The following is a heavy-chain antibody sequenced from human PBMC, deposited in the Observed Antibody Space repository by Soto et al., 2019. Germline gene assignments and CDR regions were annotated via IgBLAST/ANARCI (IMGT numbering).Heavy chain of an antibody. D-gene: IGHD6-6*01. Sequence: PGGSLRLSCEASGFTFSSYWMEWVRQAPGKGLVWVSRIRSDGGTNYADSVKGRFTVSRDNAKNTLYLQMNSLRAEDTAVYYCAKYEYSSSYRTRDAFDIWGQGTMVTVSS. J-gene: IGHJ3*02. CDR3: AKYEYSSSYRTRDAFDI. CDR2: IRSDGGT. CDR1: GFTFSSYW. V-gene: IGHV3-74*01.